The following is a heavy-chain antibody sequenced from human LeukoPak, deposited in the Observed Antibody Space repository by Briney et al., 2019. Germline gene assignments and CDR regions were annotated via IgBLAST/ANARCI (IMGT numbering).Heavy chain of an antibody. CDR1: GGSISSYY. D-gene: IGHD2-21*02. V-gene: IGHV4-59*01. CDR3: ASERAYLRGGVTYYYYGMDV. CDR2: IYYSGSN. J-gene: IGHJ6*02. Sequence: SETLSLTCTVSGGSISSYYWSWIRQPPGKGVEWIGYIYYSGSNNYNPSLKSRVHISVDTCKIQFSLKLSSVTAADTAMYYCASERAYLRGGVTYYYYGMDVWGQGTTVTVSS.